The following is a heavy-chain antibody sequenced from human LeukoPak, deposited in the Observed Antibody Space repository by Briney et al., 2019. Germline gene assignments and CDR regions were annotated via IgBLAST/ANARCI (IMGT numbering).Heavy chain of an antibody. D-gene: IGHD3-3*01. V-gene: IGHV3-21*01. CDR2: ISSSSSYI. CDR3: ARVKYYDFWSGYRWWHDAFDI. J-gene: IGHJ3*02. CDR1: GFTFSSYS. Sequence: GGSLRLSCAASGFTFSSYSMNWVRQAPGKGLEWVSSISSSSSYIYYADSVKGRFTISRDNAKNSLYLQMNSLRAEDTAVYYCARVKYYDFWSGYRWWHDAFDIWGQGTMVTVSS.